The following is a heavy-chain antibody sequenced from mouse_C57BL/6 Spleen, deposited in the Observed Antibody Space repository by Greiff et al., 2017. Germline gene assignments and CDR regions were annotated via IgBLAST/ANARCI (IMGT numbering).Heavy chain of an antibody. CDR3: ARGVATDYYAMDY. V-gene: IGHV1-55*01. CDR1: GYTFTSYW. J-gene: IGHJ4*01. CDR2: IYPGSGST. D-gene: IGHD1-1*01. Sequence: QVQLQQPGAELVKPGASVKMSCKASGYTFTSYWITWVKQRPGQGLEWIGDIYPGSGSTNYNEKFKSKATLPVDTSSSTAYMQLSSLTSEDSAVYYCARGVATDYYAMDYWGQGTSVTVSS.